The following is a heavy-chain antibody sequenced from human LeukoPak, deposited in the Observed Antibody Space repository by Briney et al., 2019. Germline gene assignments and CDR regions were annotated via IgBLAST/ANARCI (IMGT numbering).Heavy chain of an antibody. D-gene: IGHD2-2*01. CDR1: GFTFSSYS. CDR2: ISSSSSYI. CDR3: ARDRSCSSTSCPGTFDY. V-gene: IGHV3-21*01. Sequence: GGSLRLSCAASGFTFSSYSMNWVRRAPGKGLEWVSSISSSSSYIYYADSVKGRFTISRDNAKNSLYLQMNSLRAEDTAVYYCARDRSCSSTSCPGTFDYWGQGTLVTVSS. J-gene: IGHJ4*02.